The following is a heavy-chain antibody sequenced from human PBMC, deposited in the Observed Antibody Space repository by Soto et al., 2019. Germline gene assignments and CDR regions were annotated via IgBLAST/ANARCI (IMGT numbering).Heavy chain of an antibody. CDR3: ARGGNSSSRYRLEAYFSEY. J-gene: IGHJ4*02. CDR1: GFTFKSYG. D-gene: IGHD6-13*01. V-gene: IGHV3-33*01. Sequence: QVQLVESGGGVVQPGRSLRLSCEASGFTFKSYGMHWVRQAPGKGREWVAVVWYDGTNKKYADSVKGRFNIYRDNSKNTLYPQMESLRAEDTGPYYCARGGNSSSRYRLEAYFSEYWGQGSLVTVPS. CDR2: VWYDGTNK.